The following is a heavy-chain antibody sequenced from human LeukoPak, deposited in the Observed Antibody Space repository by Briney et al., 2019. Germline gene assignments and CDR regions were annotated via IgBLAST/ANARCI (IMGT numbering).Heavy chain of an antibody. D-gene: IGHD3-3*01. V-gene: IGHV1-8*02. CDR3: TRSGFGAGVRFDF. J-gene: IGHJ4*02. Sequence: ASVKVSCKASGGTFSNYAINWVRQAAGQGLEWMGWMNPNSGDTDYVQKFRGKVTMTRDTSISTAYMELSSLTYEDSAVYYCTRSGFGAGVRFDFWGQGTPVTVSS. CDR1: GGTFSNYA. CDR2: MNPNSGDT.